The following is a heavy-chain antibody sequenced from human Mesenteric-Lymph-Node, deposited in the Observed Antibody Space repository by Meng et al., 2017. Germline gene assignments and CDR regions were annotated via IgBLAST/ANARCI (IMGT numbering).Heavy chain of an antibody. CDR3: ARNVPGTSAYYD. Sequence: QVQLQESGPGLVKPSQTLSLTCTVSGGSIGSGGYYWSWIRQHPGKGLEWIGYIYYTGSTFYNPSLKSRVTISVDTSKNQFSLNLNSVTAVDTAVYYCARNVPGTSAYYDWGQGTLVTVSS. CDR1: GGSIGSGGYY. D-gene: IGHD3-22*01. J-gene: IGHJ4*02. CDR2: IYYTGST. V-gene: IGHV4-31*03.